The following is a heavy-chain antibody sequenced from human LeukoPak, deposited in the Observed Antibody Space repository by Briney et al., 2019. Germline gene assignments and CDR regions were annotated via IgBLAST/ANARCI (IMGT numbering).Heavy chain of an antibody. CDR2: INPSGGAT. CDR3: AGHSDLGSGSYYPYYYLMDV. D-gene: IGHD3-10*01. J-gene: IGHJ6*02. V-gene: IGHV1-46*01. Sequence: GASVKVSCKASGYTFTSYYMHWVRQAPGQGLEWMGIINPSGGATSYAQKSQGRVAMIGDTSTSTVYMQMSSLRIDDTAVYYCAGHSDLGSGSYYPYYYLMDVWGQGTTVTVSS. CDR1: GYTFTSYY.